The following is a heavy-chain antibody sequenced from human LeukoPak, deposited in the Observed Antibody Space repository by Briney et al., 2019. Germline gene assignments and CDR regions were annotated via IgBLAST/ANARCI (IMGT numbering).Heavy chain of an antibody. CDR1: GFTFSSYA. J-gene: IGHJ4*02. CDR3: LTYYYDSSGYYSSDY. D-gene: IGHD3-22*01. CDR2: ISGSGGST. Sequence: GGSLRLSCAASGFTFSSYAMSWVRQAPGKGLEWVSAISGSGGSTYYADSVKGRFTISRDNSKNTLYLQMNSLRAEDTALYYCLTYYYDSSGYYSSDYWGQGTLVTVSS. V-gene: IGHV3-23*01.